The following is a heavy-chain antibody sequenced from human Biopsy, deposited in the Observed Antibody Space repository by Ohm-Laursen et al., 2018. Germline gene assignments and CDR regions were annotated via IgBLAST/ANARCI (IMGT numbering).Heavy chain of an antibody. CDR3: ARRGTLVVVPTAVLHSFDI. CDR2: ISTYNGNT. CDR1: AYTFSSYG. Sequence: ASVKVSCKASAYTFSSYGINWVRQAPGQGLEWLGWISTYNGNTNYAQNLQGRVTMTTDTSTSTAYMELRSLRSDDTAVYYCARRGTLVVVPTAVLHSFDIWGQGTMVTVSS. J-gene: IGHJ3*02. D-gene: IGHD2-2*01. V-gene: IGHV1-18*01.